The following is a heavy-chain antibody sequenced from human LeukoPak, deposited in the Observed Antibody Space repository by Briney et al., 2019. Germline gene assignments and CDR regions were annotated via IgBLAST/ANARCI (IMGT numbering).Heavy chain of an antibody. V-gene: IGHV4-34*01. CDR3: ARGPPNGYSYGPFEY. CDR1: NGSFSLYY. CDR2: IDHSGDT. J-gene: IGHJ4*02. Sequence: PSETLSLTCAVSNGSFSLYYWAWIRQPPGKGLEWIGEIDHSGDTNYNPSLQSRLTMSVDTTKEQFSLRLNSVTAADTAIYFCARGPPNGYSYGPFEYWGQGVLVIVSS. D-gene: IGHD5-18*01.